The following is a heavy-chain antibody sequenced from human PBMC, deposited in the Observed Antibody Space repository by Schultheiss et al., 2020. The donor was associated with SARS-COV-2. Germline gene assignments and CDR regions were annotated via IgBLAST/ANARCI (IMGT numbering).Heavy chain of an antibody. J-gene: IGHJ4*02. Sequence: GESLKISCKGSGYSFTSYWIGWVRQMPGKGLEWMGIIYPGDSDTRYSPSFQGQVTISADKSISTAYLQWSSLKASDTAMYYCARRTYDFWSGLIFDYWGQGTLVTVSS. CDR3: ARRTYDFWSGLIFDY. CDR1: GYSFTSYW. D-gene: IGHD3-3*01. V-gene: IGHV5-51*01. CDR2: IYPGDSDT.